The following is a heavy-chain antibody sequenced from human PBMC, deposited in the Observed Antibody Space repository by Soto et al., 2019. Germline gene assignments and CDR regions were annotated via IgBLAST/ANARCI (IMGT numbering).Heavy chain of an antibody. D-gene: IGHD3-10*01. J-gene: IGHJ4*02. V-gene: IGHV3-23*01. CDR3: AKVLLSAVRPGGFDY. CDR1: GFTFSSYA. CDR2: ISGSGGST. Sequence: GGSLRLSCAASGFTFSSYAMSWVRQAPGKGLEWVSAISGSGGSTYYADSVKGRFTISRDNSKNTLYLQMNSLRAEDTAVYYCAKVLLSAVRPGGFDYWGQGTLVTVSS.